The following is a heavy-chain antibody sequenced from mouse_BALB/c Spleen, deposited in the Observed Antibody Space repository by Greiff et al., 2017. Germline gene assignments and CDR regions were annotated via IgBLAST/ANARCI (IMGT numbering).Heavy chain of an antibody. Sequence: EVKLQESGAELVKPGASVKLSCTASGFNIKDTYMHWVKQRPEQGLEWIGRIDPANGNTKYDPKFQGKATITADTSSNTAYLQLSSLTSEDTAVYYCARGGDYDEGNYYAMDYWGQGTSVTVSS. V-gene: IGHV14-3*02. J-gene: IGHJ4*01. D-gene: IGHD2-4*01. CDR1: GFNIKDTY. CDR3: ARGGDYDEGNYYAMDY. CDR2: IDPANGNT.